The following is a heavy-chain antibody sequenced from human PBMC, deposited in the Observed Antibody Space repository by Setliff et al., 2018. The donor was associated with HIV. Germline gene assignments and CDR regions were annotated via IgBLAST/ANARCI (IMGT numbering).Heavy chain of an antibody. Sequence: SETLSLTCTVYGGSLTNYYWSWLRQPPGKGLEWIGEITDSAYTNYNPSLKSRVTMGLDTSKKQFSLRLTSVTAADTAVYYCARGGTAARIDYWGRGTLVTVSS. CDR3: ARGGTAARIDY. D-gene: IGHD6-13*01. CDR2: ITDSAYT. V-gene: IGHV4-34*01. CDR1: GGSLTNYY. J-gene: IGHJ4*02.